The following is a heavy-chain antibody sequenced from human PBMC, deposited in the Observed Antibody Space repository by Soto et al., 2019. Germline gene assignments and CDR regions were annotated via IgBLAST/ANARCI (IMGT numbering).Heavy chain of an antibody. CDR1: GSTFSTYT. D-gene: IGHD2-15*01. J-gene: IGHJ4*02. CDR3: ARENTVGHCSGGSCYYFDY. CDR2: ISFYESNK. Sequence: QVQLVESGGGVVQPGRSLRLSCATSGSTFSTYTMHWVRQAPGKGLEWVAVISFYESNKYYADSVKGRFTISRDDSKNTLYLQMNSLRAEDTAVYYCARENTVGHCSGGSCYYFDYWGQGTLVTVSS. V-gene: IGHV3-30-3*01.